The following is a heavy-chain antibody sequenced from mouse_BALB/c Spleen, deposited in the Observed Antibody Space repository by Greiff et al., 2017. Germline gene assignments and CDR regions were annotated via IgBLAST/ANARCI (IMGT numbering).Heavy chain of an antibody. J-gene: IGHJ2*01. CDR1: GYTFTSYY. V-gene: IGHV1S22*01. D-gene: IGHD2-1*01. Sequence: LQQPGSELVRPGASVKLSCKASGYTFTSYYMHWVKQRPGQGLEWIGNIYPGSGITNYDEKFKSKATLTVDTSSSTAYMQLSSLTSEDSAVYYCARGTLYCGSDGFDYWGQGTTLTVSS. CDR2: IYPGSGIT. CDR3: ARGTLYCGSDGFDY.